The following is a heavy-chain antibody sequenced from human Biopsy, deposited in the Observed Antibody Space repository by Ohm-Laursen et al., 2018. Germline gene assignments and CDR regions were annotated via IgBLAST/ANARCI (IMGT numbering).Heavy chain of an antibody. J-gene: IGHJ4*02. V-gene: IGHV1-46*01. CDR3: ARNTGWYGDLYYFDY. D-gene: IGHD6-19*01. CDR2: INPSGSTT. CDR1: GYSFTSYY. Sequence: SVYVSCKASGYSFTSYYMHWVRQAPGQGLEWMGMINPSGSTTSYPQIFQGGVTMTRDTSKGTVYMELSSLRSADTAVYFCARNTGWYGDLYYFDYWGQGTLVTVSS.